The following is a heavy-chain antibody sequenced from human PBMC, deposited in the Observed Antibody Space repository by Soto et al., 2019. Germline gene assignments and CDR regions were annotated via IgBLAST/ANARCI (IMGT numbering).Heavy chain of an antibody. D-gene: IGHD3-9*01. J-gene: IGHJ6*02. CDR3: VGDRNYDILTGYYPGMDI. CDR1: GFTVSSTY. V-gene: IGHV3-53*01. CDR2: IYSGGST. Sequence: PGGSLRLSCAASGFTVSSTYMSWVRQAPGKGLEWVSVIYSGGSTYYADSVKGRFTISRDNSKNILYLEMNRLRVEDTAVYYCVGDRNYDILTGYYPGMDIWGQGTTVTVSS.